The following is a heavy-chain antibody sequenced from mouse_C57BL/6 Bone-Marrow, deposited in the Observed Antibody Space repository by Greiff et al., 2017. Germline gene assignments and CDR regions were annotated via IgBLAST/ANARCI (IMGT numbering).Heavy chain of an antibody. CDR1: GYTFTSYW. CDR3: ARKGWLPYAMDY. V-gene: IGHV1-61*01. D-gene: IGHD2-3*01. CDR2: LYPSDREN. J-gene: IGHJ4*01. Sequence: QVQLQQPGAELVRPGSSVKLSCKASGYTFTSYWMDWVKQRPGQGLEWIGNLYPSDRENHYNQQFKTKATLTVDKSSSTAYMQLSSLTSEDSAVYYGARKGWLPYAMDYWGQGTSVTVSS.